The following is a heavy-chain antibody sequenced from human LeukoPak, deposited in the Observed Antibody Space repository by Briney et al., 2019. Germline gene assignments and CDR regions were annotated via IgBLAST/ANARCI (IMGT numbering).Heavy chain of an antibody. Sequence: GGALRLSCAASGFTFSSYEMNWVRQAPGKGVEWLSYIDSSGTNIYYAESVRGRFTISRDNAENSLYLQMNSLRVEDTALYYCVRALDYWGQGTLVTVSS. CDR3: VRALDY. J-gene: IGHJ4*02. V-gene: IGHV3-48*03. CDR1: GFTFSSYE. CDR2: IDSSGTNI.